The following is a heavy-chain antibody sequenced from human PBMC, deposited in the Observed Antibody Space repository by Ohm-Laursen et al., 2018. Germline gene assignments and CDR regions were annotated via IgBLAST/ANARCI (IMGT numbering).Heavy chain of an antibody. J-gene: IGHJ5*02. D-gene: IGHD6-6*01. V-gene: IGHV4-59*08. CDR1: GGSLRNYY. CDR2: IYYNGNP. CDR3: VLYSSFLVS. Sequence: SDTLSLTCTVSGGSLRNYYWSWIRQPPGKGLEWIGYIYYNGNPRYNPSLESRVTISVDPSKNQFSLKLNSVTAADTALYYCVLYSSFLVSWGQGTLVTVSS.